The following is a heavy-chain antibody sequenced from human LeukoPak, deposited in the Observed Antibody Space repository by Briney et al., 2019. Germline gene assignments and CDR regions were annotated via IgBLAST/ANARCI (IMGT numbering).Heavy chain of an antibody. D-gene: IGHD6-13*01. J-gene: IGHJ4*02. Sequence: GGSLRLSCAASGFTFSSYSMNWVRQAPGKGLEWVSSISSSSYIYYADSVKGRFTISRDNAKNSLYLQMNSLRAEDTAVYYCARDLIAAGHFDYWGQGTLVTVSS. CDR1: GFTFSSYS. CDR2: ISSSSYI. CDR3: ARDLIAAGHFDY. V-gene: IGHV3-21*01.